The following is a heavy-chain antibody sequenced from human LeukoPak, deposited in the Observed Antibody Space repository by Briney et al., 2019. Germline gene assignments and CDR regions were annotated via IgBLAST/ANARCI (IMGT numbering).Heavy chain of an antibody. V-gene: IGHV3-49*03. CDR3: TRGYDVLTGLSYVDY. J-gene: IGHJ4*02. CDR1: GFTIGDYA. Sequence: PWRSLRLSCTASGFTIGDYAMNWFRKAPATGKERVGFIRSKPYGGTTEYAASVKGRFTITRDDPKTIAYLQMNSLKTEDTAVYYCTRGYDVLTGLSYVDYWGQGALVTVSS. CDR2: IRSKPYGGTT. D-gene: IGHD3-9*01.